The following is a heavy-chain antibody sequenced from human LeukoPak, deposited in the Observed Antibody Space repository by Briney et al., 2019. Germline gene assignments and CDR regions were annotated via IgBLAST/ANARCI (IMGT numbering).Heavy chain of an antibody. D-gene: IGHD6-25*01. CDR2: INTDGSTT. CDR3: ARGSPAAV. J-gene: IGHJ4*02. Sequence: GGSLRLSCSASGFTFSSYWMHWVRQAPGKGRVWVSRINTDGSTTNYADSVKGRFTISRDNAANTLYLQMNSLRAEDTAVYYCARGSPAAVWGQGALVTVSS. CDR1: GFTFSSYW. V-gene: IGHV3-74*01.